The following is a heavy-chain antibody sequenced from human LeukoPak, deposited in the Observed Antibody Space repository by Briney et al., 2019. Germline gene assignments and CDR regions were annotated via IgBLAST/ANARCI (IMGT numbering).Heavy chain of an antibody. CDR1: GGSISSSSYY. Sequence: SETLPLTCTVSGGSISSSSYYWGWIRRPPGKGLEWIGSIYYSGSTYYNPSLKSRVTISIDTSKNQFSLKLSFVTAADTAVYYCVAYDAGRNWFDPWGQGTLVTVSS. V-gene: IGHV4-39*07. CDR2: IYYSGST. J-gene: IGHJ5*02. CDR3: VAYDAGRNWFDP. D-gene: IGHD3-3*01.